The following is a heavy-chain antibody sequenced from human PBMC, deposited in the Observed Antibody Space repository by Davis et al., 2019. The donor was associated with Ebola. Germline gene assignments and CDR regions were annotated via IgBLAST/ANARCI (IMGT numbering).Heavy chain of an antibody. CDR2: INHSGST. CDR1: GGSFSGYY. CDR3: ARSRVTMVRGNNWFDP. D-gene: IGHD3-10*01. J-gene: IGHJ5*02. Sequence: SQTPSLTCAVYGGSFSGYYWSWIRQPPGKGLEWIGEINHSGSTNYNPSLKSRVTISVDTSKNQFSLKLSSVTAADTAVYYCARSRVTMVRGNNWFDPWGQGTLVTVSS. V-gene: IGHV4-34*01.